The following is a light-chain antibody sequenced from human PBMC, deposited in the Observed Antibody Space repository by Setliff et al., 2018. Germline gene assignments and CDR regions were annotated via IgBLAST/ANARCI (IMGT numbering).Light chain of an antibody. Sequence: QSALAQPASVSGSPGQSITISCTGSSSDVGGYNHVSWYQQHPGKAPKLMIYDVGKRPSGVSNRFSGSKSGNTASLTISGLQAEDEADYYCSSYTGSNSHVFGTGTKGTV. CDR2: DVG. J-gene: IGLJ1*01. V-gene: IGLV2-14*01. CDR1: SSDVGGYNH. CDR3: SSYTGSNSHV.